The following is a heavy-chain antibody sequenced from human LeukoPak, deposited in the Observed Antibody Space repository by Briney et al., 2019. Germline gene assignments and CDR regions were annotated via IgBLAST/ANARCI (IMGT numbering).Heavy chain of an antibody. V-gene: IGHV1-2*02. Sequence: ASVKVSCKASGGTFSSYAISWVRQAPGQGLEWMGWINPNSGGTNYAQKFQGRVTMTRDTSISTAYMELSRLRSDDTAVYYCARDLRYSSGWFYDYWGQGTLVTVSS. CDR3: ARDLRYSSGWFYDY. J-gene: IGHJ4*02. CDR2: INPNSGGT. CDR1: GGTFSSYA. D-gene: IGHD6-19*01.